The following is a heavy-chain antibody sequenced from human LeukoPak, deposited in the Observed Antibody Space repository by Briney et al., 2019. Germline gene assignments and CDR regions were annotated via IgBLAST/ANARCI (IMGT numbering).Heavy chain of an antibody. V-gene: IGHV4-59*11. CDR1: GDSIGSHY. Sequence: SETLSLTCTVSGDSIGSHYWSWIRQPPGKGLEWIGYIYYSGSTNYNPSLKSRVTISVDTSKNQFSLKLSSVTAADTAVYYCARGPSGYSYGGYYYYYMDVWGKGTTVTVSS. D-gene: IGHD5-18*01. J-gene: IGHJ6*03. CDR2: IYYSGST. CDR3: ARGPSGYSYGGYYYYYMDV.